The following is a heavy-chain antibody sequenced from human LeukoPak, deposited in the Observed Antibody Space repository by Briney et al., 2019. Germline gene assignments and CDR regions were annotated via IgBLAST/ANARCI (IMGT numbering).Heavy chain of an antibody. CDR1: GFTFSSYG. Sequence: PGGSLRLSCAASGFTFSSYGMNWVRQAPGKGLEWVSSISSSSDYIYYADSVKGRFTISRDNAKNSLYLQMKSLRAEDTAVYYCARGKTSQNIVTRKTYNWFDPWGQGTLVTVSS. CDR3: ARGKTSQNIVTRKTYNWFDP. D-gene: IGHD2/OR15-2a*01. V-gene: IGHV3-21*01. CDR2: ISSSSDYI. J-gene: IGHJ5*02.